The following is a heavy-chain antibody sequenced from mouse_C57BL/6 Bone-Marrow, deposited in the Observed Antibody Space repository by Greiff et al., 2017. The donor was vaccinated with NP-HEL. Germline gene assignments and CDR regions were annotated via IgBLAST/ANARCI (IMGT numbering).Heavy chain of an antibody. D-gene: IGHD2-2*01. CDR2: IDPSDSYT. J-gene: IGHJ3*01. Sequence: VQLQQPGAELVRPGTSVKLSCKASGYTFSSYWMHWVKQRPGQGLEWIGVIDPSDSYTNYNQKFKGKATLTVDTSSSTAYMQLSSLTSEDSAVYYCARVLSMVKWFAYWGQGTLVTVSA. CDR1: GYTFSSYW. CDR3: ARVLSMVKWFAY. V-gene: IGHV1-59*01.